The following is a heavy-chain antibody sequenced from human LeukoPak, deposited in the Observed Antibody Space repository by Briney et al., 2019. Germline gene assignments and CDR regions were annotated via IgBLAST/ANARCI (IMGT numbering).Heavy chain of an antibody. V-gene: IGHV4-34*01. Sequence: SETLSLTCAVYGGSFSGYYWSWIRQPPGKGLEWIGEINHSGSTNYNPSLKSRVTISVDTSKNQFFLKLSSVTAADTAVYYCARGLQYYYGSGSYYDYWGQGTLVTVSS. J-gene: IGHJ4*02. CDR3: ARGLQYYYGSGSYYDY. CDR2: INHSGST. CDR1: GGSFSGYY. D-gene: IGHD3-10*01.